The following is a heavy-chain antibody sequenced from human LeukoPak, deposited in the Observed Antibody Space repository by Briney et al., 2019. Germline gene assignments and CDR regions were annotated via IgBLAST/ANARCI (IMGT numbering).Heavy chain of an antibody. V-gene: IGHV3-33*01. CDR1: GFTSSSYG. CDR2: IWYDGSNK. D-gene: IGHD3-10*01. CDR3: ARLEEYGSGSYFVGGMDV. J-gene: IGHJ6*02. Sequence: PGGSLRLSCAASGFTSSSYGMHWVRQAPGKGLEWVAVIWYDGSNKYYADSVKGRFTISRDNSKNTLYLQMNSLRAEDTAVYYCARLEEYGSGSYFVGGMDVWGQGTTVTVSS.